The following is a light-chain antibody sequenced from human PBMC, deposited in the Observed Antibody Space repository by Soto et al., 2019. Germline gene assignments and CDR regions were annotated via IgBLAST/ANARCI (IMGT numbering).Light chain of an antibody. CDR1: QSLNSL. CDR2: DAS. CDR3: QQLLSYPIT. J-gene: IGKJ5*01. V-gene: IGKV1-5*01. Sequence: DIQMTQSPSTLSASVGDRVTITCRASQSLNSLLAWYQQKPGRAPKLLIYDASTLESGVPSRFSGSGSGTSFTLTISSLQPEDFATYYCQQLLSYPITFGQGTRLEIK.